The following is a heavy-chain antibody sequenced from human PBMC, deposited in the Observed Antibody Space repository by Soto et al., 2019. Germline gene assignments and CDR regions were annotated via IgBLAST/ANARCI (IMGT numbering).Heavy chain of an antibody. Sequence: GGSLRLSCAASGCTFSSYSMNWVRQAPGKGLEWVSYISSSSSTIYYADSVKGRFTISRDNAKNSLYLQMNSLRAEDTAVYYCARGNDYPYYYYYMDVWGKGTTVTVSS. D-gene: IGHD4-17*01. V-gene: IGHV3-48*01. CDR1: GCTFSSYS. CDR3: ARGNDYPYYYYYMDV. CDR2: ISSSSSTI. J-gene: IGHJ6*03.